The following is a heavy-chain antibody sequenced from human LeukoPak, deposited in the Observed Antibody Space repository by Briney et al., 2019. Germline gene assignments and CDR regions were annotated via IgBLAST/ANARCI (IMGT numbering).Heavy chain of an antibody. CDR3: ARREGITGTTKWFDP. D-gene: IGHD1-7*01. CDR1: GDSFSSYW. Sequence: GESLKISCKGSGDSFSSYWIAWVRPMPGEGLEWMGIIHPDDSDTRYSPSFPGQVTISADKSIRTAYLQWSSLKASDSAMYYCARREGITGTTKWFDPWGQGTLVTVSS. CDR2: IHPDDSDT. J-gene: IGHJ5*02. V-gene: IGHV5-51*01.